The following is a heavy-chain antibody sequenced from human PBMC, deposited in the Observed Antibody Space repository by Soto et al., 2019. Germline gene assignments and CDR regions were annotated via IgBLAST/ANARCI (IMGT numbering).Heavy chain of an antibody. CDR3: ARARYYYDSRGYYFGY. J-gene: IGHJ4*02. Sequence: ASVKVSCKASGYTFTSYYMHWVRQAPGQGLEWMGIINPSGGSTSYAQKFQGRVTMTRDTSTSTVYMELSSLRSEDTAVYYCARARYYYDSRGYYFGYWGQGTLVTVS. CDR2: INPSGGST. CDR1: GYTFTSYY. V-gene: IGHV1-46*01. D-gene: IGHD3-22*01.